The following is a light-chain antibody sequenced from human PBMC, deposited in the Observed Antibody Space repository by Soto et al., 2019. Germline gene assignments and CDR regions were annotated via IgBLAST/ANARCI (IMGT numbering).Light chain of an antibody. CDR2: GAS. V-gene: IGKV3-15*01. J-gene: IGKJ2*01. Sequence: EIVMTQSPATLSVSPGERATLSCRASQSVSINLAWYQQKPGQAPRLLIYGASTSATGIPARFSGSGSGTECTLTISSLQSEDFAVYYCQQYNNWPYTFGQGTKLEIK. CDR3: QQYNNWPYT. CDR1: QSVSIN.